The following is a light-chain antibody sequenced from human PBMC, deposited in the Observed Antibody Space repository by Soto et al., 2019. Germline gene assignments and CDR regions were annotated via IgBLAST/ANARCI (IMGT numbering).Light chain of an antibody. J-gene: IGKJ1*01. CDR1: QTVSSNY. CDR3: QQRSNWRT. V-gene: IGKV3D-20*02. CDR2: GAS. Sequence: EIVLTQSPGTLSLSPGERATLSCRASQTVSSNYLAWYRQKPGQAPRLLIHGASSRATGIPDRFSGSGSATDFTLTISRLEPEDFAVYYCQQRSNWRTFGQGTKVDI.